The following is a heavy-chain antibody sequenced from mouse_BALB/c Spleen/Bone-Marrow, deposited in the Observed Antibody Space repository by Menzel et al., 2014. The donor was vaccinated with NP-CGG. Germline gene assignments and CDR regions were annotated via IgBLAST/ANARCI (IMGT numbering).Heavy chain of an antibody. V-gene: IGHV5-6*02. J-gene: IGHJ2*01. CDR1: GFTFSSYG. D-gene: IGHD2-4*01. CDR3: ARRSDYDYFDY. CDR2: ISSGGSNT. Sequence: EVKLVESGGDIVKPGGSLKLSCAASGFTFSSYGMSWVRQSPDKRLEWVATISSGGSNTFYPDNVKGRFTISRDNAKNTLYLQMSSLESEDTAMYYCARRSDYDYFDYWGRGTTLTVSS.